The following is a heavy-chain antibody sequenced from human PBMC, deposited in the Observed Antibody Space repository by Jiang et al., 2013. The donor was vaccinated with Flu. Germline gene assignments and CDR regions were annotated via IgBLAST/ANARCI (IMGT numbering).Heavy chain of an antibody. CDR1: GFTFSSYA. Sequence: SCAASGFTFSSYAMHWVRQAPGKGLEWVAVISYDGSNKYYADSVKGRFTISRDNSKNTLYLQMNSLRAEDTAVYYCASDHGIAEGGFDYWGQGTLVTVSS. J-gene: IGHJ4*02. CDR3: ASDHGIAEGGFDY. D-gene: IGHD6-19*01. CDR2: ISYDGSNK. V-gene: IGHV3-30*04.